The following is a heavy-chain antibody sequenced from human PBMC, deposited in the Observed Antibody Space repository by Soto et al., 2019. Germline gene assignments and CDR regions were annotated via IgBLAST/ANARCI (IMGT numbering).Heavy chain of an antibody. CDR3: ARGLGGIVGATRNYYYGMDV. D-gene: IGHD1-26*01. CDR1: GGSFSGYY. J-gene: IGHJ6*02. V-gene: IGHV4-34*01. Sequence: QVQLQQWGAGLLKPSETLSLTCAVYGGSFSGYYWSWIRQPPGKGLEWIGEINHSGSTNYNPSLKSRVTISLDTSKNQFSLKLSSVTAADTAVYYCARGLGGIVGATRNYYYGMDVWGQGTTVTVSS. CDR2: INHSGST.